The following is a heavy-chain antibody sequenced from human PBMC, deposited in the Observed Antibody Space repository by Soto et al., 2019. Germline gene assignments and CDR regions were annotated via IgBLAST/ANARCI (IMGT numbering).Heavy chain of an antibody. CDR2: ISGSGGST. CDR1: GFTFSNYA. CDR3: AKDQGSSWYEIDY. D-gene: IGHD6-13*01. Sequence: EVQLLESGGGLVQPGGSLRLSCAASGFTFSNYAVTWVRQAPGKGLEWVSTISGSGGSTYYADSVKGRFTISRDNSKNTLYLTMNSLRAEDTAVYYCAKDQGSSWYEIDYWGQVTLVTVSS. J-gene: IGHJ4*02. V-gene: IGHV3-23*01.